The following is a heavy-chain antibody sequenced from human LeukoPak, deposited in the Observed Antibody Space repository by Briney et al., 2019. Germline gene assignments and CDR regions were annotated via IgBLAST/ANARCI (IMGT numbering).Heavy chain of an antibody. V-gene: IGHV3-7*01. Sequence: PGGSLRLSCAASGFTFSNYWMTWFRQTPGKGLEWVANIKQDGSEKYYVDSVKGRFTISRDNAKNSLYLQMNSLRAEDTAVYYCAREAAGTAYFDYWGQGTLVTVSS. D-gene: IGHD6-13*01. CDR3: AREAAGTAYFDY. J-gene: IGHJ4*02. CDR1: GFTFSNYW. CDR2: IKQDGSEK.